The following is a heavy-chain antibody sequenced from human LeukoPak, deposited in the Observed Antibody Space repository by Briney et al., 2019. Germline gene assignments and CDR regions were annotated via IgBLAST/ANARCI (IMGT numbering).Heavy chain of an antibody. V-gene: IGHV5-51*01. Sequence: GASLKTSCKGSEYSSSSYWIGWGRQMPGKGLEWMGIIYPGDADTRYSPSFQGQVTITADKSIGTAYLQWSSLKASDTAIYYCARLVDGSAPSDYWGQGTLVTVSS. CDR3: ARLVDGSAPSDY. CDR1: EYSSSSYW. D-gene: IGHD3-22*01. J-gene: IGHJ4*02. CDR2: IYPGDADT.